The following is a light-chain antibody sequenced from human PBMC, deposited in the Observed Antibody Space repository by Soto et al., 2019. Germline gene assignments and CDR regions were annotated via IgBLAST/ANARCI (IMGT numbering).Light chain of an antibody. V-gene: IGLV2-14*03. J-gene: IGLJ1*01. Sequence: QSVLTQPASVSGSPGQSITISCTGTSSDVGGYNYVSWYQHHPGKAPKLMIYDVSNRPSGVSNRLSGSKSGDTASLTISGLQAEDEADYYCSSYTSSSFYVFGTGTKLTVL. CDR3: SSYTSSSFYV. CDR1: SSDVGGYNY. CDR2: DVS.